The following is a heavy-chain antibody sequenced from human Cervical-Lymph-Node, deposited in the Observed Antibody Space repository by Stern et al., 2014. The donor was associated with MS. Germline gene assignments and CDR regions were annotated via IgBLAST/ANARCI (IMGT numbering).Heavy chain of an antibody. J-gene: IGHJ4*02. CDR3: ARERGSGSYVDY. D-gene: IGHD3-10*01. Sequence: QVQLLQPGAEVKKPGSSVKVSCKASGGTFSTYAISWVRQAPGQGLEWMGRIIPILVIRNYAQKFQGRVTITADKSTSTAYMELSSLRSEDTAVYYCARERGSGSYVDYWGQGTLVTVSS. V-gene: IGHV1-69*04. CDR2: IIPILVIR. CDR1: GGTFSTYA.